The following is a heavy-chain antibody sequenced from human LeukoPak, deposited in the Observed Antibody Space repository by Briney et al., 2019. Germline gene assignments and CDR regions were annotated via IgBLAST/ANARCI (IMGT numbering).Heavy chain of an antibody. Sequence: GGSLRLSCAASGFTFSSYSMNWVRQAPGKGLEWVSSIGSSSSYIYYADSVKGRFTISRDNAKNSLYLQMNSLRAEDTAVYYCAREGSSSRRFDYWGQGTLVTVSS. CDR1: GFTFSSYS. CDR2: IGSSSSYI. D-gene: IGHD6-6*01. CDR3: AREGSSSRRFDY. J-gene: IGHJ4*02. V-gene: IGHV3-21*01.